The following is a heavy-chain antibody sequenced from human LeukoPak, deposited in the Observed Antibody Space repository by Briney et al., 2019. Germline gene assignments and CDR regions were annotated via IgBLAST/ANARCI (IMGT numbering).Heavy chain of an antibody. CDR3: VRLVHV. D-gene: IGHD2-8*02. V-gene: IGHV3-30*14. Sequence: GGSLRLSCAASGFTFSSYAMHWVRQAPGKGLEWVAVISYDGSNKYYADSVKGRFTISRDNAKNSLFLEMTGLTAEDSAVYYCVRLVHVWGQGALVTVSS. CDR2: ISYDGSNK. CDR1: GFTFSSYA. J-gene: IGHJ4*02.